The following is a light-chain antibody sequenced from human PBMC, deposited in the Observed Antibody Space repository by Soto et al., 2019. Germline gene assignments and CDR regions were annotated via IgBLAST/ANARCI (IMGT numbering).Light chain of an antibody. CDR3: QQSYSTPRT. Sequence: DIQMTQSPSSVSASVGDRVTMTCRASQSISTYLNWYQQKPGKAPKFLIYGASSLQSGVPSRFSGSGSGTDFTLTINSLQPEDFASYYCQQSYSTPRTFGQGTKVDIK. CDR1: QSISTY. V-gene: IGKV1-39*01. J-gene: IGKJ1*01. CDR2: GAS.